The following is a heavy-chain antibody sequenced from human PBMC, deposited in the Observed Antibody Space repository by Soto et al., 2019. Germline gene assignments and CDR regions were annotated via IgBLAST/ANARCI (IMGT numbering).Heavy chain of an antibody. CDR2: ISWDGYST. D-gene: IGHD4-4*01. J-gene: IGHJ4*02. Sequence: EVQMVESGGVVVQPGGSLRLSCAASGFTFDDYSVHWVRQAPGKGLEWVSLISWDGYSTFYADSVKGRFTISRDNSKNSLYLQMNSLTTEYTAFYYCVKDGAVTDYTYLDSWGQGALVTVSS. CDR3: VKDGAVTDYTYLDS. V-gene: IGHV3-43*01. CDR1: GFTFDDYS.